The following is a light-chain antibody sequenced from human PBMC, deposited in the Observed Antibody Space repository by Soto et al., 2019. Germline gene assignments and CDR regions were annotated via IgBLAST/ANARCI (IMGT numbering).Light chain of an antibody. Sequence: DIQMTQSPSTLSASVGARVTITCRASQSISSWLAWYQQKTGKAPKLLIYDASSLESGVPSRFSGSGSGTEFTLTISSLQPDDFATYYCQQDNSYSPWTFGQGTKVEIK. J-gene: IGKJ1*01. V-gene: IGKV1-5*01. CDR1: QSISSW. CDR3: QQDNSYSPWT. CDR2: DAS.